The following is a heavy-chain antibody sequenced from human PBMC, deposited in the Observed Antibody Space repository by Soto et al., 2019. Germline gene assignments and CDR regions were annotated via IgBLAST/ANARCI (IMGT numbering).Heavy chain of an antibody. CDR1: GFTFSSYS. CDR3: ARFPPFGVVPGFDY. CDR2: ISSISSTI. D-gene: IGHD3-3*01. J-gene: IGHJ4*02. V-gene: IGHV3-48*01. Sequence: EVQLVESGGGLVQPGGSLRLSCAASGFTFSSYSMNWVRQAPGKGLEWVSYISSISSTIYYADSVKGRFTISIDNAKNSPYLKMHSLRAEDAAVYYCARFPPFGVVPGFDYWGQGTLVTVSS.